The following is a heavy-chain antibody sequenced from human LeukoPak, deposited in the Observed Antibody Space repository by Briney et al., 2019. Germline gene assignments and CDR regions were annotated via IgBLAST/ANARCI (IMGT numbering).Heavy chain of an antibody. V-gene: IGHV1-2*02. CDR1: GYTFTGYY. J-gene: IGHJ3*02. CDR3: ARTVFADAFDI. CDR2: INPNSGGT. Sequence: ASVKVSCMASGYTFTGYYMHWVRQAPGQGLEWMGWINPNSGGTNYAQKFHGRVTMTRDTSISTAYLDLSRLRSDDTAVYYCARTVFADAFDIWGQGTMVTVSS. D-gene: IGHD2-21*01.